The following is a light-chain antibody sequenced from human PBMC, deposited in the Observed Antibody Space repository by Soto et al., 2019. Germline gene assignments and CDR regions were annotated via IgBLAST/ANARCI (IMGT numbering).Light chain of an antibody. CDR1: PSVANF. J-gene: IGKJ5*01. CDR3: QQSNIWPPVT. V-gene: IGKV3-11*01. CDR2: GAF. Sequence: VLTQSPATLSFSPGDSVTLPCRASPSVANFVAWYQQKPCQAPRLLIYGAFNRATGIPARFSGSGSGTDFTPTISSLEPEDSAVYYCQQSNIWPPVTCGHGTRLEIK.